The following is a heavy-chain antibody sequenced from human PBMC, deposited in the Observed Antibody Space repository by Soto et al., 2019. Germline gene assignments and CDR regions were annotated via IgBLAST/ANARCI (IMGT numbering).Heavy chain of an antibody. CDR1: GFTFDDYA. CDR3: AKGAAAHYYYGMDV. V-gene: IGHV3-9*01. CDR2: ISWNSGSI. Sequence: VQLVESGGGLVQPGRSLRLSCAASGFTFDDYAMHWVRQAPGKGLEWVSGISWNSGSIGYADSVKGRFTISRDNAKNSLYLQMNSLRAEDTALYYCAKGAAAHYYYGMDVWGQGTTVTVSS. J-gene: IGHJ6*02. D-gene: IGHD2-2*01.